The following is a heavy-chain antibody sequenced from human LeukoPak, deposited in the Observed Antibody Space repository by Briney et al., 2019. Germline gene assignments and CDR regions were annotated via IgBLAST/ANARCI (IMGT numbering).Heavy chain of an antibody. D-gene: IGHD1-14*01. CDR1: GFTFSSSW. CDR3: ARSISNCVSEVCYYYNGMDV. V-gene: IGHV3-7*01. CDR2: IKQDGSEK. J-gene: IGHJ6*02. Sequence: GGSMRLACAASGFTFSSSWMTWVRQAHGKGREWVANIKQDGSEKFYVDSVKSRFTSSRDNAKNSLYLQMNSLRAEETAVYYWARSISNCVSEVCYYYNGMDVWGQGTTVTVS.